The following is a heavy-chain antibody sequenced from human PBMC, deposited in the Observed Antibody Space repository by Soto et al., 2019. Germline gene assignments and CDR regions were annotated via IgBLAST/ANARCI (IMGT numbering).Heavy chain of an antibody. CDR1: GGSISSYY. CDR2: IYYSGST. Sequence: PADPLSLTCTVSGGSISSYYWSWIRQPPGKGLEWMGYIYYSGSTNYNPSLKSRVTISVDTSKNQFSLKLSSVTVADTAVYYCARVKGYSNYYYYYYGMDVWGQGTTVTVSS. D-gene: IGHD4-4*01. V-gene: IGHV4-59*01. J-gene: IGHJ6*02. CDR3: ARVKGYSNYYYYYYGMDV.